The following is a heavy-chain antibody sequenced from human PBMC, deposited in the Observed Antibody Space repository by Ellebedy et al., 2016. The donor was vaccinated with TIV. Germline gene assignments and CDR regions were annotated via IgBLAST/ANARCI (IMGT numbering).Heavy chain of an antibody. CDR3: ARRGYSSGPYWAFDI. CDR2: INPNSGGT. CDR1: GYTFTGYY. V-gene: IGHV1-2*04. Sequence: ASVKVSCKASGYTFTGYYMHWVRQVPGQGLEWMGWINPNSGGTKYAQNFHGWVTMTRDTSISTAYIELSRLTSEDTAMYYCARRGYSSGPYWAFDIWGQGTLVTVPS. J-gene: IGHJ3*02. D-gene: IGHD6-19*01.